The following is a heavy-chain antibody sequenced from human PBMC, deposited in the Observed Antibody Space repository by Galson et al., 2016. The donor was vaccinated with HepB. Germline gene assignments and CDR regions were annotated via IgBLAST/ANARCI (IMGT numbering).Heavy chain of an antibody. D-gene: IGHD1-14*01. V-gene: IGHV4-61*01. J-gene: IGHJ6*02. CDR3: ARKTTAAGYAMDV. CDR1: GGSVSSGSYC. CDR2: IYYSGRT. Sequence: SETLSLTCTVSGGSVSSGSYCCNWIRQSPGKGLEWIGYIYYSGRTNYNPSLKSRVTMSVDTSKNQFSLNVTSVTAADTAVYYCARKTTAAGYAMDVWGQGTTVTVSS.